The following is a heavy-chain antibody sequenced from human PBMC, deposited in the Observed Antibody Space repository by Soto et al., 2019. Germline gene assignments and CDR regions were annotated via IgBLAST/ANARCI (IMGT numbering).Heavy chain of an antibody. CDR2: FIPIFGTT. CDR3: ARGVGAYYFDY. D-gene: IGHD1-26*01. J-gene: IGHJ4*02. Sequence: QVQLVQSGAEVKKPGSSVKVSCKASGGTFSTYAITWVRQAPGQGLEWLGGFIPIFGTTAYARKFQGRVTITAAESTSTVIIELSSLTSEDTAVYYCARGVGAYYFDYWGQGTLVTVSS. V-gene: IGHV1-69*01. CDR1: GGTFSTYA.